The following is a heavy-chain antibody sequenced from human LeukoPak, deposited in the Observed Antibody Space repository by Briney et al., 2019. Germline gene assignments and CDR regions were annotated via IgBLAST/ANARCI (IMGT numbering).Heavy chain of an antibody. CDR3: ARDVTNPLSGYAFDI. J-gene: IGHJ3*02. CDR1: GGSISSYY. V-gene: IGHV4-4*07. D-gene: IGHD3-22*01. CDR2: IYTSGST. Sequence: SETLSLTCTVSGGSISSYYWSWIRQPAGKGLEWIGRIYTSGSTNYNPSLKSRVTMSVDTSKNQFSLKLSSVTAADTAVYYCARDVTNPLSGYAFDIWGQGTMVTVSS.